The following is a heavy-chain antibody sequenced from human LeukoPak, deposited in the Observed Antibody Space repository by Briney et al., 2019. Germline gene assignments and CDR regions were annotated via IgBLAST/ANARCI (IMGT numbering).Heavy chain of an antibody. V-gene: IGHV4-30-2*01. CDR1: GGSISSGGYS. CDR2: IYHSGST. CDR3: ARSSAAATQAFDI. J-gene: IGHJ3*02. D-gene: IGHD6-13*01. Sequence: SETLSLTCAVSGGSISSGGYSWSWIRQPPGKGLEWIGYIYHSGSTYYNPSLKSRVTISVDRSKNQFSLKLSSVTAADTAVYDCARSSAAATQAFDIWGQGTMVTVSS.